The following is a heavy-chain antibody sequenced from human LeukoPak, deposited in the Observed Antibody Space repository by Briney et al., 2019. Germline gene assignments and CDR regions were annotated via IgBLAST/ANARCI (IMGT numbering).Heavy chain of an antibody. D-gene: IGHD6-19*01. Sequence: PSETLSLTCTVSGGSISSYYWSWIRQPPGKGLEWIGYIYYSGSTNYNPSLKSRVTISVDTSKNQFSLKLSSVTAADTAVYYCARVERWLVTDYWGQGTLVTVSS. J-gene: IGHJ4*02. CDR3: ARVERWLVTDY. V-gene: IGHV4-59*01. CDR2: IYYSGST. CDR1: GGSISSYY.